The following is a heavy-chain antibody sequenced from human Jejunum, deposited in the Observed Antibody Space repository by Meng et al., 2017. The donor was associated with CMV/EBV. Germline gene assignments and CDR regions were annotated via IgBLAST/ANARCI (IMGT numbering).Heavy chain of an antibody. CDR3: ARDAGYSTSVGYSYYNGMDV. D-gene: IGHD6-13*01. CDR1: SYD. CDR2: IGTAGDT. Sequence: SYDMHWVRQATGKGLVWVSVIGTAGDTYYAGSVKGRFTISRENAKNSLYLQMNSLTAGDTAVYYCARDAGYSTSVGYSYYNGMDVWGQGTTVTVSS. J-gene: IGHJ6*02. V-gene: IGHV3-13*01.